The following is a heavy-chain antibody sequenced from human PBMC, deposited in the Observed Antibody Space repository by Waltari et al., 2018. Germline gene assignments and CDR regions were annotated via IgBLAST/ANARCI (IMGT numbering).Heavy chain of an antibody. J-gene: IGHJ5*02. CDR3: AREVHNWFDP. V-gene: IGHV1-46*01. Sequence: QVPLVQSGAEVKKPGASVKVSCQASGYTFTSYYMHWERQAPGQGLEWMGIINPSGGRTSYAQKFQGRVTMTRDTSTSTGYMVLSSLRSEDTAVYDCAREVHNWFDPWGQGTLVTVSS. CDR1: GYTFTSYY. CDR2: INPSGGRT.